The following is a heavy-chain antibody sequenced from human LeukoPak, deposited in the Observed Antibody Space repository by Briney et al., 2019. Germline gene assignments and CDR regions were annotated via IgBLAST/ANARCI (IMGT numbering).Heavy chain of an antibody. Sequence: GGSLRLSCAASGFTFSSYWMHWVRQAPGKGLVWVSRINSDGSSTSYADSVKGRFTISRDNSKNTLYLQMNSLRAEDTAVYYCARDTVTTNWYFDLWGRGTLVTVSS. D-gene: IGHD4-17*01. CDR2: INSDGSST. V-gene: IGHV3-74*01. CDR1: GFTFSSYW. CDR3: ARDTVTTNWYFDL. J-gene: IGHJ2*01.